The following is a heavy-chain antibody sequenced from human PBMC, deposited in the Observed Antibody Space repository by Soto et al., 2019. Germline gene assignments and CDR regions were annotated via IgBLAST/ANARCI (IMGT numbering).Heavy chain of an antibody. V-gene: IGHV3-23*01. D-gene: IGHD3-3*01. J-gene: IGHJ4*02. CDR3: AKASRITIFGVVTLDQSLYYFDY. Sequence: EVQLLESGGGLVQPGGSLRLSCAASGFTFSSYAMSWVRQAPGKGLEWVSAISGSGGSTYYADSVKGRFTISRDNSKNTLYLQMNSLRAEDTAVYYCAKASRITIFGVVTLDQSLYYFDYWGQGTLVTVSS. CDR1: GFTFSSYA. CDR2: ISGSGGST.